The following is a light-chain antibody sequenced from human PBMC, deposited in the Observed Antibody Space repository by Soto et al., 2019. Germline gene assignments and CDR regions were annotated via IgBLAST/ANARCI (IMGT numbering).Light chain of an antibody. V-gene: IGKV3-20*01. J-gene: IGKJ2*01. CDR2: GAS. Sequence: EIVLTPSPGTLSLSPGETATLSCRASQSIVRSYLAWYQQKPGQAPRLLIYGASSRATGIPDRFSGSGSGTDFTLTISRLEPEDFAVYYCQQYGSSPYTLGPGTKLEIK. CDR1: QSIVRSY. CDR3: QQYGSSPYT.